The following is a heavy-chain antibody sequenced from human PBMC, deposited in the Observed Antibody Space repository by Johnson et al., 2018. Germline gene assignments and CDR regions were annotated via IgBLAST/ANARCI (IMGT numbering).Heavy chain of an antibody. D-gene: IGHD2-8*01. Sequence: QVQLQESGGGVVQPGRSLRLSCAASGFTFSSYAMHWVRQAPGKGLEWVAVISYDGSNKYYADSVKGRFTISRDNSKNTLYLQMNSLRAEDTAVYYCARDLMVYAMKAFDIWGQGTMVTVSS. V-gene: IGHV3-30-3*01. J-gene: IGHJ3*02. CDR3: ARDLMVYAMKAFDI. CDR1: GFTFSSYA. CDR2: ISYDGSNK.